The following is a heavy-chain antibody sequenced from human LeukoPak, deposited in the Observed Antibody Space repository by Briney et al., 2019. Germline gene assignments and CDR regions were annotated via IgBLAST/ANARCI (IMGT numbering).Heavy chain of an antibody. D-gene: IGHD3-10*01. Sequence: GGSLRLSCAASGFTFDDYAMHWVRQAPGAGLEWVSLIWWGGGSTYYADSVKGRFTISRDNSKNSLYLHMNSLRAEDTALYYCAKDRSGNSYGHFDYWGQGTLVTVSS. CDR3: AKDRSGNSYGHFDY. CDR1: GFTFDDYA. J-gene: IGHJ4*02. CDR2: IWWGGGST. V-gene: IGHV3-43D*04.